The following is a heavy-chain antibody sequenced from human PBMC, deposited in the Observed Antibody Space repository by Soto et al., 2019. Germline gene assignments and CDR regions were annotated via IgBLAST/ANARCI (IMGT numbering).Heavy chain of an antibody. CDR1: GGIFTNNA. CDR3: ATGGQNDGYNFYHGMDV. Sequence: QVQVVQSGAEVKKPGSSVKVSCKGSGGIFTNNAISWVRQAPGQGLEWLGGVIPLFDTAYYAQIFRGRLKIAADGATTTAYVELSGLTSADTSVYFCATGGQNDGYNFYHGMDVWCQGTPVTVS. V-gene: IGHV1-69*01. CDR2: VIPLFDTA. D-gene: IGHD2-15*01. J-gene: IGHJ6*02.